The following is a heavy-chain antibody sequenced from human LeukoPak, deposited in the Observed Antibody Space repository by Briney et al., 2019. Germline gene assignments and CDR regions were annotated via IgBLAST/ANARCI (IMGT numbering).Heavy chain of an antibody. V-gene: IGHV4-30-4*08. CDR1: GGSISSGDYY. Sequence: KTSQALSLTCTVSGGSISSGDYYWSWIRQPPGKGLEWIGYIYYSGRTYSNPSLKSRVTISVETSKNQFSMKLSSVTDADTAVYYCARHDGSGTGYYYYYYMDVWGKGTTVTVSS. D-gene: IGHD3-10*01. J-gene: IGHJ6*03. CDR3: ARHDGSGTGYYYYYYMDV. CDR2: IYYSGRT.